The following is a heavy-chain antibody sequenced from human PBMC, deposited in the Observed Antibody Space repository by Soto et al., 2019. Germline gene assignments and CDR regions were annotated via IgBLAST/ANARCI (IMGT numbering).Heavy chain of an antibody. CDR3: TSPPSGIAAAGH. CDR1: GFTFSGSA. CDR2: IRSKANSYAT. Sequence: PGGSLRLSCAASGFTFSGSAMHWVRQASGKGLEWVGRIRSKANSYATAYAASVKGRFTISRDDSKNTAYLQMNSLKTEDTAVYYCTSPPSGIAAAGHWGQGTLVTVSS. V-gene: IGHV3-73*01. J-gene: IGHJ4*02. D-gene: IGHD6-13*01.